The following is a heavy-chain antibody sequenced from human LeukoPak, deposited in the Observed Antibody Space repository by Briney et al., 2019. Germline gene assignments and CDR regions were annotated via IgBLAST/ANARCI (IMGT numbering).Heavy chain of an antibody. D-gene: IGHD3-22*01. CDR2: TYYRCKWYN. CDR1: GDXVSSNSAT. V-gene: IGHV6-1*01. Sequence: SQTLXXTCXISGDXVSSNSATWHWVRQSPSRXLXGLGRTYYRCKWYNDYGTSVKSRLTINPETSKNQFSLQLNSVTPEDTAVYYCARGHYDSRGYFGGMDVWGQGTTITVSS. J-gene: IGHJ6*02. CDR3: ARGHYDSRGYFGGMDV.